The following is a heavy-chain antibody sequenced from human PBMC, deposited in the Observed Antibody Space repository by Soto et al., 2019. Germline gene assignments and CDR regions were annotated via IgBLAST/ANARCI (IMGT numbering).Heavy chain of an antibody. Sequence: EVQLVESGGGLVQPGGSLRLSCAASGFTVSSNYMSWVRQAPGKGLEWVSVIYNDGNTYYADSVKGRFTISRHISKNTLYLQMNSLRPEDTAVYYCARDSPYCSAGFCYSWNFDYWGQGTLVTVSS. CDR1: GFTVSSNY. D-gene: IGHD2-15*01. V-gene: IGHV3-53*04. CDR3: ARDSPYCSAGFCYSWNFDY. J-gene: IGHJ4*02. CDR2: IYNDGNT.